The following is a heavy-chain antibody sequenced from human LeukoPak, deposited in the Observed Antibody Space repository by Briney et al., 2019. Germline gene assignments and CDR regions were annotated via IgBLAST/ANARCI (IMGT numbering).Heavy chain of an antibody. CDR2: IYSGGST. CDR3: ASDSYSPEYFQH. V-gene: IGHV3-66*01. D-gene: IGHD2-15*01. J-gene: IGHJ1*01. Sequence: GGSLLSCAASGFRVSNNYMSWVRQAPGEGLEWVSVIYSGGSTFYADSVKGRFTISRDNSKNTLYLQMNSLRAEDTAVYYCASDSYSPEYFQHWGRGTLVTVSS. CDR1: GFRVSNNY.